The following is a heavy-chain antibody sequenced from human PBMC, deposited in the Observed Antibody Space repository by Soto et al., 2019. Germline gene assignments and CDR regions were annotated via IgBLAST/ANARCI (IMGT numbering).Heavy chain of an antibody. V-gene: IGHV4-39*01. CDR3: ATRARDYYDIRDYPTDGYP. Sequence: ETLSHTGPVSGGSISSSNYYWGWIRQTPGKGLEWIGSIYYSGSTYYNPSLKSRVTISVDTSKNQFSLKLSSVTAADTAVYYCATRARDYYDIRDYPTDGYPRVKGTLVPVS. CDR1: GGSISSSNYY. D-gene: IGHD3-22*01. J-gene: IGHJ5*02. CDR2: IYYSGST.